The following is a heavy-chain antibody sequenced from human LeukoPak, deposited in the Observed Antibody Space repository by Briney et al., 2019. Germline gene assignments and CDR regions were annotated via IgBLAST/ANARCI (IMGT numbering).Heavy chain of an antibody. Sequence: GGSLRLSCAASGFTFSSYSMNWVRQAPGKGLEWVSSISGSSSYIYYADSVKGRFTISRDNAKNSLYLQMNSLRAEGTAVYYCARVSRGSSAGLRYWGQGTLVTVSS. V-gene: IGHV3-21*01. J-gene: IGHJ4*02. D-gene: IGHD1-26*01. CDR2: ISGSSSYI. CDR3: ARVSRGSSAGLRY. CDR1: GFTFSSYS.